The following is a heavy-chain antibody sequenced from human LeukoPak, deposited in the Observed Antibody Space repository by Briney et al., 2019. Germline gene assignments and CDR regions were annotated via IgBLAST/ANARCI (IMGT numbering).Heavy chain of an antibody. CDR3: HTSGYFDY. Sequence: TSETLSLTCAVYGGSFSGYYWSWIRQPPGKGLEWIGEINHSGSTNYNPSLKSRVTISVDTSKSQFSLKLSSVTAADTAVYYCHTSGYFDYWGQGTLVTVSS. CDR1: GGSFSGYY. CDR2: INHSGST. D-gene: IGHD3-16*01. V-gene: IGHV4-34*01. J-gene: IGHJ4*02.